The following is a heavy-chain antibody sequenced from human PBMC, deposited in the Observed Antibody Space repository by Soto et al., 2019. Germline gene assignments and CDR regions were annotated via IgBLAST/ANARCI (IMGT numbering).Heavy chain of an antibody. D-gene: IGHD5-18*01. V-gene: IGHV1-45*02. Sequence: SVKVSCKASGYMFTYRYLYWVRQAPGQALEWMGWIIPYNGNTNYAQKFQDRFSITRESSLSTVYMELRSLRSDDTGMYYCARSALDDDGYHYLDYWGQGTLVTVSS. CDR1: GYMFTYRY. CDR3: ARSALDDDGYHYLDY. J-gene: IGHJ4*01. CDR2: IIPYNGNT.